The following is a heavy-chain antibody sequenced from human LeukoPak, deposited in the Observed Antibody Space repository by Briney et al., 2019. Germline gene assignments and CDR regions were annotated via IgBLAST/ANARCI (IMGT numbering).Heavy chain of an antibody. CDR3: TRGESVAGTARPSGY. CDR1: GYTFTNYD. J-gene: IGHJ4*02. D-gene: IGHD6-19*01. Sequence: ASVKVSCKASGYTFTNYDINWVRQATGQGLEWMGWMNPNSGNTGYSQKFQGRVTMTRNTSISTAYMELSSLTSEDTAVYYCTRGESVAGTARPSGYWGQGTLVTVSS. V-gene: IGHV1-8*01. CDR2: MNPNSGNT.